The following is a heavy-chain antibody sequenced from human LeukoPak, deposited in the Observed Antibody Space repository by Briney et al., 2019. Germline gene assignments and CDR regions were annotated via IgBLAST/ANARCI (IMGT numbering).Heavy chain of an antibody. Sequence: ASVKVSCKASGYTFTGYYMHWVRQAPGQGLEWMGWISPNSGGTNYAQKFQGRVTMTRDTSISTAYMELSRLRSDDTAVYYCAREREDILTGYRTFDYWGQGTLVTVSS. CDR1: GYTFTGYY. CDR3: AREREDILTGYRTFDY. CDR2: ISPNSGGT. J-gene: IGHJ4*02. D-gene: IGHD3-9*01. V-gene: IGHV1-2*02.